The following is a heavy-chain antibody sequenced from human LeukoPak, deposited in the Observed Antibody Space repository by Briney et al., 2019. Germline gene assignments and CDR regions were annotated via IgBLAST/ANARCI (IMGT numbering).Heavy chain of an antibody. CDR1: GFTFSDYY. Sequence: GGALRLSCAASGFTFSDYYMSWIRQAPGKGLEWVSYISSSGSTIYYADSVKGRFTISRDNAKNSLYLQMNSLRAEDTAVYYCARPQYYDILTGFDYWGQGTLVTVSS. J-gene: IGHJ4*02. V-gene: IGHV3-11*01. CDR2: ISSSGSTI. D-gene: IGHD3-9*01. CDR3: ARPQYYDILTGFDY.